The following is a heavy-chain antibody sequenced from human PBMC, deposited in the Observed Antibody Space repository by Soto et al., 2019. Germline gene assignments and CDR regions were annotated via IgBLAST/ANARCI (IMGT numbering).Heavy chain of an antibody. CDR1: GYIFSDYY. D-gene: IGHD1-1*01. CDR2: IDPRNGGT. V-gene: IGHV1-2*02. CDR3: ARGLYRNVIQA. J-gene: IGHJ4*02. Sequence: QVQLVQSGSDVKKPGASFTVSCKASGYIFSDYYIHWVRQAPGQGLEWMGWIDPRNGGTKYAQKFQDRPTMTTDTSTSTTFLEMRRLRHDDTAVFFCARGLYRNVIQAGGQGTLVTGSS.